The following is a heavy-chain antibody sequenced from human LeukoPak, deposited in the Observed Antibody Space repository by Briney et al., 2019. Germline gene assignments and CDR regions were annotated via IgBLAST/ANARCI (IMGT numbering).Heavy chain of an antibody. V-gene: IGHV4-34*01. J-gene: IGHJ4*02. D-gene: IGHD3-22*01. CDR3: ARATSYDSSDVPLDY. Sequence: SETLSLTCAVYGGSFSGYYWSWIRQPPGKGLEWIGEINHSGSTNYNPSLKSRVTISVDTSKNQFSLKLSSVTAADTAVYYCARATSYDSSDVPLDYWGQGTLVTVSS. CDR1: GGSFSGYY. CDR2: INHSGST.